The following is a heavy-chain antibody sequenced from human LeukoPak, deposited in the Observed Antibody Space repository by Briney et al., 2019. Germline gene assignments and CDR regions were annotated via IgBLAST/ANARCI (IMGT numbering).Heavy chain of an antibody. Sequence: ASVKVSCKASGYTFTSYGISWVRQAPGQGLEWMGWISAYNGNTNYTQKLQGRVTMTTDTSTGTAYMELRSLRSDDTAVYYCARVGNYDFWSGYYEMDVWGKGTTVTVSS. J-gene: IGHJ6*04. V-gene: IGHV1-18*01. D-gene: IGHD3-3*01. CDR1: GYTFTSYG. CDR3: ARVGNYDFWSGYYEMDV. CDR2: ISAYNGNT.